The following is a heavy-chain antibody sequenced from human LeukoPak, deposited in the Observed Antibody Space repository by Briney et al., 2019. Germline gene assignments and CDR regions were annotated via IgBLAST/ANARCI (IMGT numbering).Heavy chain of an antibody. D-gene: IGHD3-22*01. CDR2: INHSGST. CDR1: GGSFSGYY. V-gene: IGHV4-34*01. J-gene: IGHJ6*02. CDR3: ARRDYYDSSGYGYYYYYYGMDL. Sequence: SETLSLTCAVYGGSFSGYYWSWIRQPPGKGLEWIGEINHSGSTNYNPSLKSRVTISVDTSKNQFSLKLSSVTAADTAVYYCARRDYYDSSGYGYYYYYYGMDLWGQGTTVTVSS.